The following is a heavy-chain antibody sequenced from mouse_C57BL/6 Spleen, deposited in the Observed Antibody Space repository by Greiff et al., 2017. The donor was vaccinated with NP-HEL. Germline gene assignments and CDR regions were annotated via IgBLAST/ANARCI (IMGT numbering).Heavy chain of an antibody. D-gene: IGHD2-1*01. CDR2: IDPETGGT. V-gene: IGHV1-15*01. CDR3: TRYGNYGDAMDY. Sequence: QVQLQQSGAELVRPGASVTLSCKASGYTFTDYEMHWVKQTPVHGLEWIGAIDPETGGTAYNQKFKGKAILTADKSSSTAYMELRSLTSEDSAVYYCTRYGNYGDAMDYWGQGTSVTVSS. CDR1: GYTFTDYE. J-gene: IGHJ4*01.